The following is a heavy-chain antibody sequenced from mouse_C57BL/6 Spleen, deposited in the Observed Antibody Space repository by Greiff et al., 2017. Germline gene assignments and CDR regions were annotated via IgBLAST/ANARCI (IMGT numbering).Heavy chain of an antibody. CDR2: IRSKSNNYAT. CDR1: GFSFNTYA. J-gene: IGHJ4*01. D-gene: IGHD2-3*01. Sequence: EVQGVESGGGLVQPKGSLKLSCAASGFSFNTYAMNWVRQAPGKGLEWVARIRSKSNNYATYYADSVKDRFTISRDDSESMLYLQMNNLKTEDTAMYYCVRHPRWLLAMDYWGQGTSVTVSS. V-gene: IGHV10-1*01. CDR3: VRHPRWLLAMDY.